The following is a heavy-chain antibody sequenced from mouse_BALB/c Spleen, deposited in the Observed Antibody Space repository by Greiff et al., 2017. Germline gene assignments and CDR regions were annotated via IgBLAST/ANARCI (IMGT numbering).Heavy chain of an antibody. CDR3: ARGGIYDGYWKAMDY. J-gene: IGHJ4*01. D-gene: IGHD2-3*01. CDR1: GYSFTGYY. V-gene: IGHV1-31*01. CDR2: INPYNGAT. Sequence: VQLQQSGPELVKPGASVKISCKASGYSFTGYYMHWVKQSHVKSLEWIGRINPYNGATSYNQNFKDKASLTVDKSSSTAYMELHSLTSEDSAVYYCARGGIYDGYWKAMDYWGQGTSVTVSS.